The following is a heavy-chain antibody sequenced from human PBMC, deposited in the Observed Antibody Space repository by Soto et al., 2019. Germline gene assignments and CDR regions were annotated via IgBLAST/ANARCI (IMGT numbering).Heavy chain of an antibody. CDR1: GFSLSTSGVG. CDR3: AHSMGNGYNWNYAFDY. D-gene: IGHD1-7*01. J-gene: IGHJ4*02. V-gene: IGHV2-5*02. CDR2: IYWDDDK. Sequence: QITLKESGPTLVKTTQTLTLTCTFSGFSLSTSGVGVGWIRQPPGKALEWLALIYWDDDKRYSPSLKTRLTISKDTSKNQMVLTMTNMDPVDTATYYCAHSMGNGYNWNYAFDYWGQGTLVTVSS.